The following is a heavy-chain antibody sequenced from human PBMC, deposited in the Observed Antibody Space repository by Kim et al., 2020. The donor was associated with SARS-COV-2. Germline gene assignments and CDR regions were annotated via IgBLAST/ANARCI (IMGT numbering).Heavy chain of an antibody. Sequence: SETLSLTCTVSGGSISSYYWSWIRQPPGKGLEWIGYIYYSGSTNYNPSLKSRVTISVDTSKNQFSLKLNSVTAADTAVYYCARHSGLSVLFAYYYYGMDVWGQGTTVTVSS. CDR3: ARHSGLSVLFAYYYYGMDV. J-gene: IGHJ6*02. CDR2: IYYSGST. D-gene: IGHD2-15*01. V-gene: IGHV4-59*08. CDR1: GGSISSYY.